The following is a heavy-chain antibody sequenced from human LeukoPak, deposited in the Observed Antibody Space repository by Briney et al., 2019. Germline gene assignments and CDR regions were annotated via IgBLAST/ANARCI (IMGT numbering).Heavy chain of an antibody. V-gene: IGHV3-7*01. Sequence: GGSLRLSCAASGFTFSSYGMSWVRQAPGKGLEWVANIKQGGSEKYYVDSVKGRFTISRDNAKKSLYLQMNSPRAEDTAVYYCARDGLSAGIDYWGQGTLVTVSS. CDR3: ARDGLSAGIDY. CDR2: IKQGGSEK. J-gene: IGHJ4*02. CDR1: GFTFSSYG. D-gene: IGHD6-25*01.